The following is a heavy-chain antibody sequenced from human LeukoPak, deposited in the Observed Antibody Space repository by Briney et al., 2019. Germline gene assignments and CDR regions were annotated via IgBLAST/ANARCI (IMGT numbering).Heavy chain of an antibody. J-gene: IGHJ3*02. Sequence: SETLSLTCAVSDDSFSSHYWTWIRQPPWKGLEWIGYISYIGSTNYNPSLKSRVTISIDTSKNQFSLKLSSVTAADTAVYYCARDLVTVTKGFDIWGQGTMVSVSS. CDR1: DDSFSSHY. D-gene: IGHD4-17*01. CDR2: ISYIGST. CDR3: ARDLVTVTKGFDI. V-gene: IGHV4-59*11.